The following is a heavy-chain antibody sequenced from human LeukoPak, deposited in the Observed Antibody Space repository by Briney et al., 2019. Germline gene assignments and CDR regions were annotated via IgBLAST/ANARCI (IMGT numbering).Heavy chain of an antibody. CDR3: ARAYSSSWFFDY. CDR1: GGTFSSYA. D-gene: IGHD6-13*01. CDR2: IIPIFGTA. V-gene: IGHV1-69*01. Sequence: SVRVSCKASGGTFSSYAISWVRQAPGQGLEWMGGIIPIFGTANYAQKFQGRVTITADESTSTAYMDLSSLRSQHTAVFYCARAYSSSWFFDYWGQGTLVTVSS. J-gene: IGHJ4*02.